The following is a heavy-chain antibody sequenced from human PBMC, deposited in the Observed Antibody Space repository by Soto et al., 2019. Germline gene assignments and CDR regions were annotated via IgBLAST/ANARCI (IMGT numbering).Heavy chain of an antibody. CDR2: MNPNSGNT. Sequence: QVQLVQSGAEVKKPGASVKVSCKASGYTFTSYDINWVRQATGQGLEWMGWMNPNSGNTGYAQKXQGRVTMTRNXXIXTXXMELSSLRSEDTAVYYCARFRAVTNAGYYYYGMDVWGQGTTVTVSS. CDR1: GYTFTSYD. D-gene: IGHD4-17*01. CDR3: ARFRAVTNAGYYYYGMDV. V-gene: IGHV1-8*01. J-gene: IGHJ6*02.